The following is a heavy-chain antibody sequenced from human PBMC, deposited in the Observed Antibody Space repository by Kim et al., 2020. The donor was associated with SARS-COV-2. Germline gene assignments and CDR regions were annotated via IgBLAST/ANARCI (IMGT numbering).Heavy chain of an antibody. V-gene: IGHV3-7*03. Sequence: GGSLRLSCVASGFTFSSYLMTWVRQAPGKGLEWVANIKPDGSEKDCIDSVRGRFTISRDNAKNSLYLQMNSLRAEDTAVYFCARDLNWGPGFCGQGTLVTVSS. CDR3: ARDLNWGPGF. CDR1: GFTFSSYL. D-gene: IGHD7-27*01. CDR2: IKPDGSEK. J-gene: IGHJ4*02.